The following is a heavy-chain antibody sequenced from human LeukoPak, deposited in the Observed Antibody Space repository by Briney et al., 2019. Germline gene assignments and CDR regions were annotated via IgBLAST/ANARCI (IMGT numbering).Heavy chain of an antibody. D-gene: IGHD3-10*01. Sequence: SETLSLTCAVSGGSISSGGYSWSWIRQPPGKGLEWIGYIYYGGSTYYNPSLKSRVTISVDTSKNQFSLKLSSVTAADTAVYYCARGYTAPGDYWGQGTLVTVSS. V-gene: IGHV4-30-4*07. J-gene: IGHJ4*02. CDR2: IYYGGST. CDR3: ARGYTAPGDY. CDR1: GGSISSGGYS.